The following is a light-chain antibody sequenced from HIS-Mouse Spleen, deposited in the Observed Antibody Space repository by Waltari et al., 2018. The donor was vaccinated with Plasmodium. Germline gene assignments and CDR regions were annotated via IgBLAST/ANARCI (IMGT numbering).Light chain of an antibody. CDR1: ALPKKY. CDR2: EDS. CDR3: YSTDSSGNHRV. J-gene: IGLJ3*02. Sequence: SYELTQPPSVSVSPGQTARITCSGDALPKKYAYWYQQKSGQAPVRVIYEDSKRPSGCPGGFCGSRSGTMATFTRSWAQVEDEADDYCYSTDSSGNHRVFGGGTKLTVL. V-gene: IGLV3-10*01.